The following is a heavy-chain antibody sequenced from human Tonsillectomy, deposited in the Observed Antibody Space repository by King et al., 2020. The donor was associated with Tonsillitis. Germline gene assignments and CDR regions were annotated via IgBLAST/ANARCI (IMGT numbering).Heavy chain of an antibody. J-gene: IGHJ4*02. V-gene: IGHV3-20*04. Sequence: VQLVESGGGVVRPGGSLRLSCAASGFTFGDYGMSWVRQAPGKGLEWVSGLTWNGGITGYADSVKGRFTISRHNAKTSLYLQMNSLRAEDTALYYCARGGIAVAGTIDEYYFDYWGQGTLVTVPS. CDR1: GFTFGDYG. D-gene: IGHD6-19*01. CDR3: ARGGIAVAGTIDEYYFDY. CDR2: LTWNGGIT.